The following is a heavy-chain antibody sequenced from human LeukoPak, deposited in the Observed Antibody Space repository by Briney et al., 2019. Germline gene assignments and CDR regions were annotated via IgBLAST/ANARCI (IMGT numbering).Heavy chain of an antibody. CDR1: AFTFSSYG. CDR3: ARDRDILTGFYYYGMDV. CDR2: ISYDGNNK. Sequence: GTSLRLSCAASAFTFSSYGMHWVRQAPGKGLEWVALISYDGNNKYYTDSVKGRFTISRDNSKNTLYLQINSLRAEDTAVYFCARDRDILTGFYYYGMDVWGQGTTVTVSS. J-gene: IGHJ6*02. V-gene: IGHV3-30*03. D-gene: IGHD3-9*01.